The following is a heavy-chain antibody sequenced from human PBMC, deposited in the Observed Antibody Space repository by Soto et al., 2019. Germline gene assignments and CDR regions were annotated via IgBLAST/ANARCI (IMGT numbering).Heavy chain of an antibody. D-gene: IGHD6-13*01. CDR2: IYYSGST. V-gene: IGHV4-31*03. J-gene: IGHJ3*02. CDR1: GGSISSGGYY. Sequence: PSETLSLTCTVSGGSISSGGYYWSWIRQHPGKGLEWIGYIYYSGSTYYNPSLKSRVTISVDTSKNQFSLKLSSVTAADTAVYYCASSSGIAAAGTGSDAFDIWGQGTMVTVS. CDR3: ASSSGIAAAGTGSDAFDI.